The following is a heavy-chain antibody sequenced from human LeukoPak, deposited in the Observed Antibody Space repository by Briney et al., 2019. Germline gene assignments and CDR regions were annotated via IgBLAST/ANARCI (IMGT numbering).Heavy chain of an antibody. V-gene: IGHV3-15*01. Sequence: GGSLRLSCAASGFTFSNAWMSWVRQAPGKGLEWVGRIKSKTDGVTTDYAAPVKGRFTISRDDSKNTLYLQMNSLKTEDTAVYYCTTEDRTVGAISRYFDYWGQGTLVTVSS. D-gene: IGHD1-26*01. J-gene: IGHJ4*02. CDR1: GFTFSNAW. CDR3: TTEDRTVGAISRYFDY. CDR2: IKSKTDGVTT.